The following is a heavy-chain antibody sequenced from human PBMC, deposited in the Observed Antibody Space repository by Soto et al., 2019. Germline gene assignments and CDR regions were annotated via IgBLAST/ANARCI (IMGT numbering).Heavy chain of an antibody. D-gene: IGHD1-26*01. CDR3: ARVGPSREVPYPFEY. V-gene: IGHV1-18*01. J-gene: IGHJ4*02. CDR1: GYTLSTYG. CDR2: ISAYNHYT. Sequence: QVDLVQSGPEVRKPGASVNVSCKASGYTLSTYGISWGRQAPGQGMEWMGWISAYNHYTNYAQKFQGRVTMTTDTSTNRAYMELRSRRSGDTAMYFCARVGPSREVPYPFEYWGQGTLGTVSS.